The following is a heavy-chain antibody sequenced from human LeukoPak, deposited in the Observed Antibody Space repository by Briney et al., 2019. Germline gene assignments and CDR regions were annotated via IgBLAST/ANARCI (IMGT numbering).Heavy chain of an antibody. J-gene: IGHJ6*02. D-gene: IGHD6-13*01. CDR1: GYTFTGYY. CDR3: ARGSIAAPPGMDV. V-gene: IGHV1-2*02. Sequence: GASVKVSCKASGYTFTGYYMHWVRQAPGQGLEWVGWINPNSGGTNYAQKFQGRVTMTRDTSISTAYMELSRPRSDDTAVYYCARGSIAAPPGMDVWGQGTTVTFSS. CDR2: INPNSGGT.